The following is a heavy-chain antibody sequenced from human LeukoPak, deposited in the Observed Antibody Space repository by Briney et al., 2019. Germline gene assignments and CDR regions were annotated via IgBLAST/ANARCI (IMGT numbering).Heavy chain of an antibody. V-gene: IGHV1-2*02. CDR2: INPNSGGT. J-gene: IGHJ4*02. CDR1: GYTFTGYY. D-gene: IGHD3-9*01. CDR3: ARVSYFDWLLAKGPLDY. Sequence: ASVKVSCKASGYTFTGYYMHWVRQAPGQGLEWMGWINPNSGGTNYAQKFQGRVTMTRDTSISTAYMELSRLRSDDTAVYYCARVSYFDWLLAKGPLDYWGQGTLVTVSS.